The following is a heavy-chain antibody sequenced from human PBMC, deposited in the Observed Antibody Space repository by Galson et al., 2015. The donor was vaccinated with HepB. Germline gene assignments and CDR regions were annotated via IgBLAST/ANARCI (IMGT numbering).Heavy chain of an antibody. CDR1: GFTFSDYY. CDR2: ISSSSSYT. Sequence: SLRLSCAASGFTFSDYYMIWIRQAPGKGLEWVSYISSSSSYTKYADSVKGRFTISRDNAKNSLYLQMNSLRAEDTAVYYCARAVYTGLPNLWGQGTLVTVSS. CDR3: ARAVYTGLPNL. J-gene: IGHJ4*02. V-gene: IGHV3-11*05.